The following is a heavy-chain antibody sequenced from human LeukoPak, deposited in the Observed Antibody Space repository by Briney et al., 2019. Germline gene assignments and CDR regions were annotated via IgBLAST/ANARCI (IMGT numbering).Heavy chain of an antibody. CDR2: INPSGGST. CDR1: GYTFTSYY. J-gene: IGHJ5*02. V-gene: IGHV1-46*01. CDR3: ARDPLRGVAGIGWFDP. Sequence: ASVKVSCKASGYTFTSYYMHWVRQAPGQGLEWMGIINPSGGSTSYARKFQGRVTMTRDTSTSTVYMELSSLRSEDTAVYYCARDPLRGVAGIGWFDPWGQGALVTVSS. D-gene: IGHD6-19*01.